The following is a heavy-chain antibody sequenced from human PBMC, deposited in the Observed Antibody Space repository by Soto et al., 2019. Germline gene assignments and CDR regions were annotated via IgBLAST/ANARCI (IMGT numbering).Heavy chain of an antibody. D-gene: IGHD1-1*01. Sequence: SETLSLTCTVSGGSITYGGFSWSWIRQSPGKGLEWIGYISHLENTYFHPTFKSRLTMSIDRSKNQFSLHLSSVTAADRAVYFCARGGGNDPFDSWGQGVLVTVSS. CDR1: GGSITYGGFS. CDR2: ISHLENT. V-gene: IGHV4-30-2*06. CDR3: ARGGGNDPFDS. J-gene: IGHJ4*02.